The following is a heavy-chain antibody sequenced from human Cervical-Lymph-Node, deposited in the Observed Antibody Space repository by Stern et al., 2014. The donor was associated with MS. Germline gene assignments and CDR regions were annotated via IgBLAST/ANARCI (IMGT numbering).Heavy chain of an antibody. CDR2: IYYSGST. Sequence: QLQLQESGPGLVKPSETLSLTCTVSGGSISSYYWSWIRQPPGKGLEWIGYIYYSGSTNYNPSLKSRVTISVDTSKNQFSLKLSSVTAADTAVYYCARVSSSGLNWFDPWGQGTLVTVSS. CDR1: GGSISSYY. J-gene: IGHJ5*02. D-gene: IGHD6-19*01. V-gene: IGHV4-59*01. CDR3: ARVSSSGLNWFDP.